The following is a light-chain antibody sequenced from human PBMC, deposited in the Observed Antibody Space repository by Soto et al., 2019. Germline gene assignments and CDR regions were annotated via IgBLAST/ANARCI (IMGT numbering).Light chain of an antibody. V-gene: IGKV3-15*01. CDR3: QQYNNCPTYS. J-gene: IGKJ2*01. Sequence: EIVMTQSPATLSVSPGERATLSCRASQSVSSNLAWYQQKPGQAPRLLIYGASTRATGSPARFSGSGSGTEFTLTISSLQSEDVAVYYCQQYNNCPTYSFGQGTKLDIK. CDR1: QSVSSN. CDR2: GAS.